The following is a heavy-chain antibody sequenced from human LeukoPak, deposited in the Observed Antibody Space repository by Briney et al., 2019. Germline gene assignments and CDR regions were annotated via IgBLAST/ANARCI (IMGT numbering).Heavy chain of an antibody. Sequence: ETLSLTCTVSGGSISSGGYYWSWIRQAPGKGLEWVSAISGSGGSTYYADSVKGRFTISRDNSKNTLYLQMNSLRAEDTAVYYCAKVGVYYDNNWFDPWGQGTLVTVSS. CDR3: AKVGVYYDNNWFDP. J-gene: IGHJ5*02. D-gene: IGHD3-22*01. CDR2: ISGSGGST. V-gene: IGHV3-23*01. CDR1: GGSISSGGYY.